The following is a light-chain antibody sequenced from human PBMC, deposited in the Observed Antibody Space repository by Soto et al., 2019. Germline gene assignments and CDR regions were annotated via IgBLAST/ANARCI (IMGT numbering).Light chain of an antibody. Sequence: EIGMTQSPAALSVSPGERATLSCRASQSVSNKLVWYQQKPGQAPRLLIYTASTRATGIPARFSGSGSETEFTLTISSLQPEDLAVYYCQQYANWPKTFGQGTKVDI. CDR2: TAS. CDR1: QSVSNK. J-gene: IGKJ1*01. CDR3: QQYANWPKT. V-gene: IGKV3-15*01.